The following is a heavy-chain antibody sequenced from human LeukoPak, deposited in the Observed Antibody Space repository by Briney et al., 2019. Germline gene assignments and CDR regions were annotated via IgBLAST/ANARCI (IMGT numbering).Heavy chain of an antibody. CDR2: IWYDGSNK. Sequence: PGGSLRLSCAASGFTFSSYGMHWVRQAPGKGLEWVAVIWYDGSNKYYADSVKGRFTISRDNSKNTLYLQMNSLRGEDTAVYYCARGSYTSSWYGVFDYWGQGTLVTVSS. J-gene: IGHJ4*02. CDR3: ARGSYTSSWYGVFDY. D-gene: IGHD6-13*01. V-gene: IGHV3-33*08. CDR1: GFTFSSYG.